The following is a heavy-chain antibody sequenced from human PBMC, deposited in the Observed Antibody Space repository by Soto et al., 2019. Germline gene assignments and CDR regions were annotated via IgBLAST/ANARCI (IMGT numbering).Heavy chain of an antibody. CDR1: GGSISSGGYY. J-gene: IGHJ4*02. CDR2: IYYSGST. V-gene: IGHV4-31*03. Sequence: QVQLQESGPGLVKPSQTLSLTCTVSGGSISSGGYYWSWIRQHPGKGLEWIGYIYYSGSTYYNPSLKSRVTISVETSKNQFSLKLSSVTAADTAVYYCARGGSVVPAAMYYWGQGTLVTVSS. D-gene: IGHD2-2*01. CDR3: ARGGSVVPAAMYY.